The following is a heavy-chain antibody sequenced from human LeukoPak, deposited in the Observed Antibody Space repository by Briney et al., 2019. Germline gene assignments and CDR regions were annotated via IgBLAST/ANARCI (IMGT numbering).Heavy chain of an antibody. D-gene: IGHD3-9*01. J-gene: IGHJ4*02. CDR2: INPNSGGT. Sequence: ASVKVSCKASGYTFTGYYMHWVRQAPGQGLEWMGWINPNSGGTNYAQKFQGRVTMTRDTSISTAYMELSRLKSDDTAVYYCARSPVLRYFDWLQTEGYFDYWGQGTLVTVSS. CDR3: ARSPVLRYFDWLQTEGYFDY. CDR1: GYTFTGYY. V-gene: IGHV1-2*02.